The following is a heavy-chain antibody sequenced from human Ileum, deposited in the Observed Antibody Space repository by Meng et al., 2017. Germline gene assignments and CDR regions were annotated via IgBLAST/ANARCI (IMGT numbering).Heavy chain of an antibody. V-gene: IGHV4-34*01. CDR2: INPSGSP. J-gene: IGHJ3*02. CDR3: ARGPQGPRLSI. Sequence: QVPLQQWGAGLLKPSETLSLTCAVYGGSFSGYYWSWIRQPPGKGLEWIGEINPSGSPYYNPSLNSRVTISVDTSKNQFSLKLTSVTAADTAMYYCARGPQGPRLSIWGQGTMVTVSS. CDR1: GGSFSGYY.